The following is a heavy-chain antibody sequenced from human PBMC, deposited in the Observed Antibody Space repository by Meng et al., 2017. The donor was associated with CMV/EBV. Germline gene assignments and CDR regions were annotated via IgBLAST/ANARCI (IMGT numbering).Heavy chain of an antibody. V-gene: IGHV4-4*07. CDR1: SGSITSYY. CDR3: AREISGVEGRWFDP. D-gene: IGHD3-10*01. Sequence: SETLSLTCTVSSGSITSYYWSWIRQPAGKGVEWIGRISTSGSTNYVPSLKSRVSMSVDTSKNQVSLNLTSVTAADTAVYYCAREISGVEGRWFDPWGQRTLVTVSS. CDR2: ISTSGST. J-gene: IGHJ5*02.